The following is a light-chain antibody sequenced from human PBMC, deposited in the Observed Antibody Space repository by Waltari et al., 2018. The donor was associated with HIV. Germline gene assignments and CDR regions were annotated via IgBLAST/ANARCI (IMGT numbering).Light chain of an antibody. Sequence: QSALTQTASVYGSPGQSLTIPCTGTSSDFCGYNYASWYQHHPGKASKLIIYEVTSRPSGVSILFSGSRSGNTASLTISGLQAEDEADYYCSSYTRSSTYVCGTGTDVTVL. CDR1: SSDFCGYNY. V-gene: IGLV2-14*01. J-gene: IGLJ1*01. CDR2: EVT. CDR3: SSYTRSSTYV.